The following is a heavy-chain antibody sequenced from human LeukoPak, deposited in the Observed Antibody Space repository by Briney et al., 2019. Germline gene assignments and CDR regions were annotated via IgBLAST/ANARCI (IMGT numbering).Heavy chain of an antibody. CDR3: ARGTRWLTGPPDY. CDR2: ISSSGNTI. V-gene: IGHV3-11*04. Sequence: PGGSLRLSCAASGFTFSDYYMSWIRQAPGKGLEWVSYISSSGNTIYYADSVKGRFTISRDNAKKSLYLQMNSLRAEDTAVYYCARGTRWLTGPPDYWGQGTLVTVSS. CDR1: GFTFSDYY. D-gene: IGHD1-14*01. J-gene: IGHJ4*02.